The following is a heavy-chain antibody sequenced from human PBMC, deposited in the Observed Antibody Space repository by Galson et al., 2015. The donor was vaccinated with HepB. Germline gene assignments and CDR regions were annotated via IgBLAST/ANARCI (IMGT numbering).Heavy chain of an antibody. CDR1: GFSLSSSGMC. CDR3: VRTWLSLGYFYGMDV. CDR2: IDWDDDK. J-gene: IGHJ6*02. D-gene: IGHD5-24*01. Sequence: PALVKPTQTLTLTCTFSGFSLSSSGMCVSWIRQSPGKALEWLARIDWDDDKHYKTSLKTRLTVSKDTTKNQVVLTMTNMDPVDTGTYYCVRTWLSLGYFYGMDVWGQGTTVTVSS. V-gene: IGHV2-70*11.